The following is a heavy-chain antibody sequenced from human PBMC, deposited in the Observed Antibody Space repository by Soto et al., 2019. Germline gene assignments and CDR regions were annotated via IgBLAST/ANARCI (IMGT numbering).Heavy chain of an antibody. CDR3: ARGWYYAFWSGYTQHPPFAY. J-gene: IGHJ4*02. CDR2: INHSGST. V-gene: IGHV4-34*01. Sequence: PSETLSLTCAVYGGSFSGYYWSWIRQPPGKGLEWIGEINHSGSTNYNPSLKSRVTISVDTSKNQFSLKLSSVTAADTAVYYCARGWYYAFWSGYTQHPPFAYWGQGTLVTVS. CDR1: GGSFSGYY. D-gene: IGHD3-3*01.